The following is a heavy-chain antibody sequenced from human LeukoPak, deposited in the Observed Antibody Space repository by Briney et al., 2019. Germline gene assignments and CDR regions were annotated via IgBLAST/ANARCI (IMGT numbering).Heavy chain of an antibody. CDR3: AGYDYGDYVGYYFDY. Sequence: KPSETLSLTCTVSGGSMTSYYWSWIRQPPGKGLEWIGYIYYSGTTNYNPSLKSRVTISVDTSKNQFSLKLSSVTAADTAVYYCAGYDYGDYVGYYFDYWGQGTLVTVSS. CDR2: IYYSGTT. D-gene: IGHD4-17*01. J-gene: IGHJ4*02. V-gene: IGHV4-59*12. CDR1: GGSMTSYY.